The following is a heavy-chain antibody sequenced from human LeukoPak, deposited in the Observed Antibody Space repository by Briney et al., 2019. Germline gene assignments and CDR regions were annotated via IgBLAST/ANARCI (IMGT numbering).Heavy chain of an antibody. D-gene: IGHD3-10*01. V-gene: IGHV4-30-2*01. J-gene: IGHJ4*02. CDR1: GGSISSGGYS. CDR3: ARRITMVRGVSWEYYFDY. CDR2: IYHSGST. Sequence: SETLSLTCAVSGGSISSGGYSWSWIRQPPGKGLEWIGYIYHSGSTYYNPSLKSRVTISVDRSKNQFSLKLSSVTAADTAVYYCARRITMVRGVSWEYYFDYWGQGTLVTVSS.